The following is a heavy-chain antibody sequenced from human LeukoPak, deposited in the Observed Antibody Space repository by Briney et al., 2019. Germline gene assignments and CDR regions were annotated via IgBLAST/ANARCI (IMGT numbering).Heavy chain of an antibody. CDR3: AELGITMIGGV. D-gene: IGHD3-10*02. CDR2: IKQDGSEK. Sequence: GWSLRLSCTASGFTFSSYWMSWVRQAPGKGLEWVANIKQDGSEKYYVDSVKGRFTISRDNAKNSLYLQMNSLRAEDTAVYYCAELGITMIGGVWGKGTTVTISS. CDR1: GFTFSSYW. J-gene: IGHJ6*04. V-gene: IGHV3-7*01.